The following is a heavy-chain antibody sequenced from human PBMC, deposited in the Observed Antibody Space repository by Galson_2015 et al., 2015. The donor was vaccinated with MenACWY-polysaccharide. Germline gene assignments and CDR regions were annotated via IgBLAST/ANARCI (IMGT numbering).Heavy chain of an antibody. CDR3: AKQERNSSPKYYFDY. Sequence: SLRLSCAASGFTFSSYAMSWVRQAPGKGLEWVSAIRGSGGSTYYADSVKGRFTISRDNSKNTLYLQMNSLRAEDTAVYYCAKQERNSSPKYYFDYWGQGTLVTVSS. J-gene: IGHJ4*02. CDR1: GFTFSSYA. V-gene: IGHV3-23*01. D-gene: IGHD1-7*01. CDR2: IRGSGGST.